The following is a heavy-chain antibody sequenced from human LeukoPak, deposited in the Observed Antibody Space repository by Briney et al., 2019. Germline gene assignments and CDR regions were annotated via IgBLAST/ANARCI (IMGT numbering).Heavy chain of an antibody. CDR1: GYTFTGYW. D-gene: IGHD1-26*01. J-gene: IGHJ4*02. V-gene: IGHV1-46*01. CDR3: ARDLRVGPTVFNY. Sequence: ASVKVSCKAFGYTFTGYWMHWVRQAPGQGPEWMGVISPSGGSTIYAQKFKGRVTLTRGMSTSTDYLELSRLRSDDTAVYYCARDLRVGPTVFNYWGQGTLVTVSS. CDR2: ISPSGGST.